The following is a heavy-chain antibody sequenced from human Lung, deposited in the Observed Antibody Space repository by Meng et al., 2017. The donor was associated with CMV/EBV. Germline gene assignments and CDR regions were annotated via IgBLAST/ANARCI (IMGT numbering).Heavy chain of an antibody. V-gene: IGHV5-51*01. D-gene: IGHD3-22*01. CDR3: ARQYDTRTWDNWFDP. J-gene: IGHJ5*02. CDR2: IYPGDSDT. CDR1: GYSFTSYW. Sequence: ESLKISCKGSGYSFTSYWIAWVRQMPGKGLEWMGIIYPGDSDTTYSPSFQGQVTISADNSISTTYLQWSSLRASDTAIYYCARQYDTRTWDNWFDPWGQGXLVTVSS.